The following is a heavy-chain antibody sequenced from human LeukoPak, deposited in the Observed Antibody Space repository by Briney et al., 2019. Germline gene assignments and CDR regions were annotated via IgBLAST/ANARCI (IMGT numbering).Heavy chain of an antibody. CDR2: IKQDGSEK. V-gene: IGHV3-7*01. J-gene: IGHJ6*03. CDR3: TTTKSQWLRNYYYYYYMDV. Sequence: PGGSLRLSCAASGFTFSSYWMSWVRQAPGKGLEWVANIKQDGSEKYYVDSVKGRFTISRDNAKNSLYLQMNSLRAEDTAVYYCTTTKSQWLRNYYYYYYMDVWGKGTTVTISS. D-gene: IGHD5-12*01. CDR1: GFTFSSYW.